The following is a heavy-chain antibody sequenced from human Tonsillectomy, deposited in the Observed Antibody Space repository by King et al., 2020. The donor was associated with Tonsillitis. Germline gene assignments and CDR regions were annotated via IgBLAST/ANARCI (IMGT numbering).Heavy chain of an antibody. J-gene: IGHJ5*02. CDR3: AKHVLLWIGELSWLDP. CDR1: GFIFTSYA. Sequence: VQLVESGGGLVQPGGSLRLSCAASGFIFTSYAMSWIRQAPGKGLEWVSAISGSGGSTYYADSVKGRFTISRDNSKNTLYLQMNSLRAGDTAVYYCAKHVLLWIGELSWLDPRGQGTVVTVSS. CDR2: ISGSGGST. D-gene: IGHD3-10*01. V-gene: IGHV3-23*04.